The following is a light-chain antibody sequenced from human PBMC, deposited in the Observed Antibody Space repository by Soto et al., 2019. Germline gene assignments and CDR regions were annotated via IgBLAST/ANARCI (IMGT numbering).Light chain of an antibody. V-gene: IGKV1-39*01. J-gene: IGKJ2*01. Sequence: DIQMNQSPSSLSASVGDRVTITCRASQSISSYLNWYQQKPGKAPKLLIYAASSLQSGVPSRFSGSGSGTDFTLTISSLQPADFAPYYCQHSYRTPYTCGQGTKMEIK. CDR2: AAS. CDR3: QHSYRTPYT. CDR1: QSISSY.